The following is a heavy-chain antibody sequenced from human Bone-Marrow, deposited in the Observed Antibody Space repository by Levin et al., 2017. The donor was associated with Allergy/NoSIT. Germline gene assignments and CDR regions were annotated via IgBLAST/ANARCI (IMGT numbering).Heavy chain of an antibody. CDR1: GASISGSSNYY. CDR3: ARSNVYPRGDDAFAI. Sequence: PSETLSLTCTVSGASISGSSNYYWAWIRQPPGQGPEWLGTIYHRGNTYYNPSLGSRVTISVDMSRNQFSLTLTSMTAADTAIYYCARSNVYPRGDDAFAIWGQGTTVAVSS. J-gene: IGHJ3*02. CDR2: IYHRGNT. D-gene: IGHD2-8*01. V-gene: IGHV4-39*07.